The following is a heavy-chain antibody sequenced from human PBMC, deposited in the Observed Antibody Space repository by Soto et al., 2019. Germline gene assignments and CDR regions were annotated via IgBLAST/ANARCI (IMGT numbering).Heavy chain of an antibody. CDR1: GGSFSGYY. CDR2: INHSGNT. CDR3: ARHPGYYDILTGYRTYYFDY. J-gene: IGHJ4*02. V-gene: IGHV4-34*01. D-gene: IGHD3-9*01. Sequence: SETLSLTCAVYGGSFSGYYWSWIRQPPGKGLEWIGEINHSGNTNYNPSLKSRVTISLDTPKNQFSLKLSSVTAADTAVYYCARHPGYYDILTGYRTYYFDYRGQGILVTVSS.